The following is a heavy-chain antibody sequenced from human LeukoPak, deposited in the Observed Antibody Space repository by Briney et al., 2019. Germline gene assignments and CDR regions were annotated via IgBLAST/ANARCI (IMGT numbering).Heavy chain of an antibody. D-gene: IGHD6-19*01. V-gene: IGHV3-53*01. J-gene: IGHJ5*01. CDR3: ARSAVTGPGRIDS. CDR1: GFTVSGNY. Sequence: PGGSLRLSCAASGFTVSGNYMSWVRQAPGRGLQWVSVIYSGGGTYYADSVKGRFTISRDNSKNTLYLQMNGLRAEDTAVYYCARSAVTGPGRIDSWGQGTLVTVSS. CDR2: IYSGGGT.